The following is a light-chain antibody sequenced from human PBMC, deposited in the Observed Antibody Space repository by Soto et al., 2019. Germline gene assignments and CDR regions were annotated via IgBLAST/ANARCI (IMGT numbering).Light chain of an antibody. CDR2: GDD. J-gene: IGLJ2*01. CDR3: QSYDSSLSALV. CDR1: SSNIGAVYD. Sequence: HSVLTQPPSVSGAPGQRVTISCTGSSSNIGAVYDVHWYQQLPGTAPKLLISGDDNRPSGVPDRFSGSKSGTSASLAITVLQAEDEADYYCQSYDSSLSALVFGGGTKLTVL. V-gene: IGLV1-40*01.